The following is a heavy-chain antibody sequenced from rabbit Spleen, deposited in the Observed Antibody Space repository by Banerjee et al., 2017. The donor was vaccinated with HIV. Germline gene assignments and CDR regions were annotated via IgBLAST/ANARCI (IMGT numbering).Heavy chain of an antibody. J-gene: IGHJ4*01. V-gene: IGHV1S7*01. CDR3: ARGGGL. CDR1: GFDFRSYY. CDR2: IDPVFGSA. Sequence: QSLEESGGDLVKPGASLTLTCKASGFDFRSYYMSWVRQAPGKGLEWIGYIDPVFGSAYYASWVKGRFSISRENTQKTVSLQLNSLTAADTATYFCARGGGLWGPGTLVTVS.